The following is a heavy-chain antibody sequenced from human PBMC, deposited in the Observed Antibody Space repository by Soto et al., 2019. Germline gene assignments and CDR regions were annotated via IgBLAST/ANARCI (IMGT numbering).Heavy chain of an antibody. Sequence: SETLSLTCTVSGGSMISYYWSWIRQPPGKGLEWIGYIYYSGSTNYNPSLKSRVTISVDTSKNQFSLKLSSVTAADTAVYYCARVGYYDSSGYPQASFDIWGQGTMVTVSS. V-gene: IGHV4-59*01. CDR2: IYYSGST. CDR1: GGSMISYY. D-gene: IGHD3-22*01. J-gene: IGHJ3*02. CDR3: ARVGYYDSSGYPQASFDI.